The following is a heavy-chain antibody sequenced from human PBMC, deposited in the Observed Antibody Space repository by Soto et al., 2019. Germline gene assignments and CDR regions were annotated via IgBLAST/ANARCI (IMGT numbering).Heavy chain of an antibody. CDR2: IRSKAYGGTT. J-gene: IGHJ5*02. CDR1: GFTFGDYA. D-gene: IGHD2-2*01. Sequence: GSLRLSCTASGFTFGDYAMSWFRQAPGKGLEWVGFIRSKAYGGTTEYAASVKGRFTISRDDSKSIAYLQMNSLKTEDTAVYYCTRAPGCSSTSCYAGWFDPWAQGTLVTVSS. CDR3: TRAPGCSSTSCYAGWFDP. V-gene: IGHV3-49*03.